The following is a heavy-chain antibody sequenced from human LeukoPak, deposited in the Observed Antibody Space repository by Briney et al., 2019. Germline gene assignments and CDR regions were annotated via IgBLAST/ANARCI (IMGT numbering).Heavy chain of an antibody. D-gene: IGHD1-26*01. V-gene: IGHV4-61*02. CDR3: ARVIGIVGATTLFRYYYYMDV. CDR1: GGSISSGSYY. J-gene: IGHJ6*03. Sequence: PSEILSLTCTVSGGSISSGSYYWSWIRQPAGKGLEWIGRIYTSGSTNYNPSLKSRVTISVDTSKNQFSLKLSSVTAADTAVYYCARVIGIVGATTLFRYYYYMDVWGKGTTVTVSS. CDR2: IYTSGST.